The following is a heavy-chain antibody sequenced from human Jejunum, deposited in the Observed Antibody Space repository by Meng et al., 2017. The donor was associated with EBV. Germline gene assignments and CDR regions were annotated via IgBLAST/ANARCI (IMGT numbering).Heavy chain of an antibody. CDR1: GGSFNGYY. CDR3: ARGVYGPTTRGREYFIH. Sequence: QVGAGLLKPSETLSLPCGVYGGSFNGYYWTWIRQSPGKSLEWIGEINHSGTTNYNPSLKSRVIISVDTSKKQFSLTLTSATAADTAVYYCARGVYGPTTRGREYFIHWGRGTLVTVSS. CDR2: INHSGTT. J-gene: IGHJ1*01. D-gene: IGHD2/OR15-2a*01. V-gene: IGHV4-34*01.